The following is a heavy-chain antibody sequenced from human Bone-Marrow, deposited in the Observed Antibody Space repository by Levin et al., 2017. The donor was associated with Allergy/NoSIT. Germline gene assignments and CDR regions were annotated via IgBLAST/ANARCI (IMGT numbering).Heavy chain of an antibody. Sequence: SETLSLTCTVSGDSISSSSFYWAWIRQPPGKGLEWIGSIYYSGSSYYNPSFKSRLTISVDTSENQFSLKLTSVTAADTAGYFCARRKAGTWYGGNYFDYWGQGTLVTVSS. CDR1: GDSISSSSFY. V-gene: IGHV4-39*01. CDR2: IYYSGSS. J-gene: IGHJ4*02. CDR3: ARRKAGTWYGGNYFDY. D-gene: IGHD6-13*01.